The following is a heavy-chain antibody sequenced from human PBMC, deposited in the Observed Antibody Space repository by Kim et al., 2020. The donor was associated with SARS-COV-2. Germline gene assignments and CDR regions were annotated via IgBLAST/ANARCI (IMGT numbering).Heavy chain of an antibody. CDR1: GFTLNNYW. Sequence: GGSLRLSCVASGFTLNNYWMSWVRQAPGKGLEWVANIKQDGSEKNYVDSVKGRFTISRDNAKNSLYLQMNSLRVEDTAVYYCARENYYGSGSLKQYNWFDPWGQGTLVTVSS. CDR2: IKQDGSEK. D-gene: IGHD3-10*01. J-gene: IGHJ5*02. CDR3: ARENYYGSGSLKQYNWFDP. V-gene: IGHV3-7*01.